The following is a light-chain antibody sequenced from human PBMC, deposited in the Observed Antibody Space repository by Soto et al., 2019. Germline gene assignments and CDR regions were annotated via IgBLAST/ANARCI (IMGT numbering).Light chain of an antibody. CDR3: LLSYSGARGGV. CDR2: DTN. CDR1: TGAVTSGHY. Sequence: QAVVTQEPSLTVSPGGTVTLTCGSSTGAVTSGHYPYWFQQKPGQAPRTLIYDTNNKHSWTPARFSGSLLGGKAALTLSGAQPEDEADYYCLLSYSGARGGVFGGGTKVTVL. V-gene: IGLV7-46*01. J-gene: IGLJ3*02.